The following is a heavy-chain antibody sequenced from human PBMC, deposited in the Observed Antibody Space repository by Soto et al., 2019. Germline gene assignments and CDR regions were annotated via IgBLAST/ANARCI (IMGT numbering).Heavy chain of an antibody. CDR2: INPSGGST. J-gene: IGHJ5*02. CDR1: GYTFTSYY. V-gene: IGHV1-46*01. D-gene: IGHD1-7*01. Sequence: QVQLVQSGAEVKKPGASVKVSCKASGYTFTSYYMHWVRQAPGQGLEWMGIINPSGGSTSYAQKFQGRLTMTRDTSTRTVYMDLSSLRSEDTAVYYCARDDGIPGTIGDDNCFDPWGQGTLVTVSS. CDR3: ARDDGIPGTIGDDNCFDP.